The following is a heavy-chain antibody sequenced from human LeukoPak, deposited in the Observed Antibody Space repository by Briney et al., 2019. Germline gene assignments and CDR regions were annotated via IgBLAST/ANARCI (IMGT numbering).Heavy chain of an antibody. CDR1: GFTFSSYD. J-gene: IGHJ3*02. V-gene: IGHV3-13*01. CDR2: IGTAGDT. CDR3: ERSRSGVVADPFDI. Sequence: PGGSLRLSCAASGFTFSSYDMHWVRQATGKGLEWVSAIGTAGDTYYPGSVKGRFTISRENAKNSLYLQMNSLRAGDTAVYYCERSRSGVVADPFDIWGQGTMVTVSS. D-gene: IGHD2-15*01.